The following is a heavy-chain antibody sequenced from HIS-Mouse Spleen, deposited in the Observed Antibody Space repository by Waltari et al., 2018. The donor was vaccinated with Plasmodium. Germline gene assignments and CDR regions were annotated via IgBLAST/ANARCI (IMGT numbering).Heavy chain of an antibody. V-gene: IGHV4-34*01. CDR1: GGSFSGYY. J-gene: IGHJ3*02. Sequence: QVQLQQWGAGLLKPSETLPLTCAVYGGSFSGYYWSWIRQPPGKGLEWIGEINHSGSTNYNPSLKSRVTISVDTTKNQFSLKLSSVTAADTAVYYCARDPYYDYVGGTFDIWGQGTMVTVSS. CDR3: ARDPYYDYVGGTFDI. CDR2: INHSGST. D-gene: IGHD3-16*01.